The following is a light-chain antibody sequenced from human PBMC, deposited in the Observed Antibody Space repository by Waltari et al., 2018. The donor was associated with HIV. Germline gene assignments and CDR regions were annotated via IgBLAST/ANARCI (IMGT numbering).Light chain of an antibody. J-gene: IGKJ1*01. CDR3: QQYGSSPRT. V-gene: IGKV3D-20*01. CDR2: DAS. Sequence: EIVLTQPPATLSLSQGERATLSCGASQTVTSDFLAWYQQKPGLAPSLLIYDASNRATGIPDRFSGSGSGTDFTLTISRLEPEDFAVYYCQQYGSSPRTFGQGTKVEIK. CDR1: QTVTSDF.